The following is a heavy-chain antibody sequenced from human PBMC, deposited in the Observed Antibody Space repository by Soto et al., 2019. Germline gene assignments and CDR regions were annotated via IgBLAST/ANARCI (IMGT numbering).Heavy chain of an antibody. D-gene: IGHD3-22*01. CDR1: GYSFAGYW. V-gene: IGHV5-10-1*01. Sequence: VESLTISCEVSGYSFAGYWITWVLQKPGKGLEGMGRIDPSDSQTYYSPSFRGHVTISATKSITTVFLQWSSLRASDTAMYYCARQIYDSDTGPNFKYYFDSWGQGTPVTVSS. CDR3: ARQIYDSDTGPNFKYYFDS. CDR2: IDPSDSQT. J-gene: IGHJ4*02.